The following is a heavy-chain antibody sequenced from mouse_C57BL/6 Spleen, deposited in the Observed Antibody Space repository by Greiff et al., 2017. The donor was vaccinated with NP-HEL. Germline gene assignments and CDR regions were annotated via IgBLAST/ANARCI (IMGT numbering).Heavy chain of an antibody. D-gene: IGHD1-1*02. J-gene: IGHJ2*01. CDR1: GYTFTSYG. CDR2: IYPRSGNT. Sequence: QVQLKQSGAELARPGASVKLSCKASGYTFTSYGISWVKQRTGQGLEWIGEIYPRSGNTYYNEKFKGKATLTADKSSSTAYMELRSLTSEDSAVYFCARSDGWTPFDYWGQGTTLTVSS. V-gene: IGHV1-81*01. CDR3: ARSDGWTPFDY.